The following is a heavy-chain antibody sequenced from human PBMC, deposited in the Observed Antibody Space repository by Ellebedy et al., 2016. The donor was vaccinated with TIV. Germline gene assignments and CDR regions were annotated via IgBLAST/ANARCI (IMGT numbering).Heavy chain of an antibody. Sequence: AASVKVSCKASGYTFTGYYMHWVRQAPGQGLEWMGWISGDNGYTNYARKFQGRVTMTTDTSTTTVYMELRSLRSDDTAVYYCARVGDGDYSGYFEYWGQGTPVTVSS. J-gene: IGHJ4*02. CDR2: ISGDNGYT. CDR3: ARVGDGDYSGYFEY. V-gene: IGHV1-18*04. D-gene: IGHD4-17*01. CDR1: GYTFTGYY.